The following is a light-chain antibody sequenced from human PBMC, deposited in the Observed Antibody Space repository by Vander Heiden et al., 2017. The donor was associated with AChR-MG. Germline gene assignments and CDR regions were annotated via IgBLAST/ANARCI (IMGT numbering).Light chain of an antibody. CDR3: QHDQAYWT. CDR2: KAS. V-gene: IGKV1-5*03. Sequence: IQMTQTPSTLSAFVGDRVTISRRATQSIGSWLAWYQRKPGRAPKLLIYKASNLESGVPSRFRGSGSGTEFTLTISSLQPDDFATYYCQHDQAYWTLGQGTKVEIK. CDR1: QSIGSW. J-gene: IGKJ1*01.